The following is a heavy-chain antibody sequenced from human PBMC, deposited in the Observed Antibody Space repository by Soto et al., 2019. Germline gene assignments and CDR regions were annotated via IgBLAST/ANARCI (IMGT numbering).Heavy chain of an antibody. J-gene: IGHJ5*02. Sequence: GGSLRLSCAASGFTFSSYAMSWVRQAPGKGLEWVSAISGSGGSTYYADSVKGRFTISRDNSKNTLYLQMNSLRAEDTAVYYCARTLNYDFWSGYVRRQLEGLHNWFDPWGQGTLVTVSS. V-gene: IGHV3-23*01. CDR3: ARTLNYDFWSGYVRRQLEGLHNWFDP. CDR1: GFTFSSYA. D-gene: IGHD3-3*01. CDR2: ISGSGGST.